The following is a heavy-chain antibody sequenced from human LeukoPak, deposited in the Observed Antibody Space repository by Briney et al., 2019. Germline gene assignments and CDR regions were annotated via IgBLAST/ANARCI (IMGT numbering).Heavy chain of an antibody. Sequence: PSETLSLTCAVYGGSFSGYYWSWIRQPPGKGLEWIGYIYTSGSTNYNPSLKSRVTISVDTSKNQFSLKLSSVTAADTAVYYCARLTGGYYMDVWGKGTTVTVSS. D-gene: IGHD3-10*01. CDR3: ARLTGGYYMDV. CDR2: IYTSGST. V-gene: IGHV4-4*09. CDR1: GGSFSGYY. J-gene: IGHJ6*03.